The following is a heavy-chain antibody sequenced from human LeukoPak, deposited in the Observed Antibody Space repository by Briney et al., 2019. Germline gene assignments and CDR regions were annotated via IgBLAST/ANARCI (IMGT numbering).Heavy chain of an antibody. Sequence: ASETLSLTCTVSGGSISSYYWSWIRQPPGKGLEWIGEINHSGSTNYNPSLKSRVTISVDTSKNQFSLKLSSVTAADTAVYYCARAAVAATGDAFDIWGQGTMVTVSS. CDR2: INHSGST. CDR3: ARAAVAATGDAFDI. CDR1: GGSISSYY. J-gene: IGHJ3*02. D-gene: IGHD2-15*01. V-gene: IGHV4-34*01.